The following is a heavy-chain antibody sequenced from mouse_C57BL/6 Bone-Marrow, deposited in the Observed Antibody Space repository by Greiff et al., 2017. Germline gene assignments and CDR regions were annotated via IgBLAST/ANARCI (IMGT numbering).Heavy chain of an antibody. J-gene: IGHJ2*01. Sequence: QVQLQQPGAELVRPGTSVKLSCKASGYTFTSYWMHWVKQRPGQGLEWIGVIDPSDSYTNYNQKFKGKATLTVDTSSSTAYVQLGSLTSEDSAVYCCAREGDYSNFYWGQGTTLTVSS. CDR1: GYTFTSYW. CDR3: AREGDYSNFY. D-gene: IGHD2-5*01. V-gene: IGHV1-59*01. CDR2: IDPSDSYT.